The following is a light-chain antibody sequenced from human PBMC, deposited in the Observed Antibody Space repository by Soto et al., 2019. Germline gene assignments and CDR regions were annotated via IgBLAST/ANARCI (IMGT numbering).Light chain of an antibody. CDR3: GSYAGHNNYV. CDR2: EVS. J-gene: IGLJ1*01. Sequence: QSALTQPPSASGSPGQSVTISCTGTSSDVGGYDYVSWYQQHPGKVAKLMIYEVSKRPSGVTDRCSGSKSGNTASLTVSGLQADDEADYYCGSYAGHNNYVFGTGTKLTVL. CDR1: SSDVGGYDY. V-gene: IGLV2-8*01.